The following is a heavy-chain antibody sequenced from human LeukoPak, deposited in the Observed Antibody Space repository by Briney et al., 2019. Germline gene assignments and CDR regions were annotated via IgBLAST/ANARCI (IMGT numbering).Heavy chain of an antibody. D-gene: IGHD6-13*01. CDR1: GGSISTYY. Sequence: SETLSLTCTVSGGSISTYYWSWIRQPAGRGLEWIGRIYTSGSTNYNPSLKSRVTMSVDTSKNQFSLKLSSVTAADTAVYYCAGGGIAAAGIDYWGQGTLVTVSS. CDR2: IYTSGST. CDR3: AGGGIAAAGIDY. V-gene: IGHV4-4*07. J-gene: IGHJ4*02.